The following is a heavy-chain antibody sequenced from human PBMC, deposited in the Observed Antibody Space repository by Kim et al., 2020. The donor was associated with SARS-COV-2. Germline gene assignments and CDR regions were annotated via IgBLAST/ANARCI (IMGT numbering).Heavy chain of an antibody. CDR1: GVSFSGYY. D-gene: IGHD6-13*01. CDR2: INHSGST. V-gene: IGHV4-34*01. J-gene: IGHJ2*01. Sequence: SETLSLTCAVYGVSFSGYYWSWIRQPPGKGLEWIGEINHSGSTNYNPSLKSRVTISLDTSKNQFSLKLSSVTAADTAVYYCSRGRYSSSWYGPHWYFDL. CDR3: SRGRYSSSWYGPHWYFDL.